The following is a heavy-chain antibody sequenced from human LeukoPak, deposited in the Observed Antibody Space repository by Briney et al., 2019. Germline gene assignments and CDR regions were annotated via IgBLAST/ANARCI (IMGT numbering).Heavy chain of an antibody. D-gene: IGHD6-19*01. CDR2: IIPILGIT. V-gene: IGHV1-69*04. CDR1: GGTFSRYA. Sequence: SVKVSCKASGGTFSRYAINWVRQAPGQGLEWMGRIIPILGITNYAQKFQGRVTITADKSTSTAYMELSSLRSEDTAVYYCASYSSGWYVEADAFDIWGQGTMVTVSS. CDR3: ASYSSGWYVEADAFDI. J-gene: IGHJ3*02.